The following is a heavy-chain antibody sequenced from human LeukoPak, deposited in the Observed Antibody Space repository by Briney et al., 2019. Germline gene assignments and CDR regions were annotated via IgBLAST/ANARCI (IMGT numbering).Heavy chain of an antibody. V-gene: IGHV4-4*07. CDR1: VGSISVFY. CDR3: TRDPSYSSGYYDY. J-gene: IGHJ4*02. D-gene: IGHD6-19*01. Sequence: SETLSLTCTVSVGSISVFYLTCIRQLAGKGLEWIGRIYTSGSTNYNPSLKSRVTISVDTSKNQFSLKLSSVTAADTAVYYCTRDPSYSSGYYDYWGQGTLVTVSS. CDR2: IYTSGST.